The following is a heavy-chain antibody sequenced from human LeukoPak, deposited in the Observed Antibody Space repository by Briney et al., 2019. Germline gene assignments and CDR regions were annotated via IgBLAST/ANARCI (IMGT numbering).Heavy chain of an antibody. D-gene: IGHD2-2*01. CDR1: GGSISSGSYY. V-gene: IGHV4-61*02. CDR2: IYTSGST. J-gene: IGHJ4*02. Sequence: SETLSLTCTVSGGSISSGSYYWSWIRQPAGKGLEWIGRIYTSGSTNYNPSLKSRVTISVDTSKNQFSLKLSSVTAADTAVYYCARTLVVPAATHDYWGQGTLVTVSS. CDR3: ARTLVVPAATHDY.